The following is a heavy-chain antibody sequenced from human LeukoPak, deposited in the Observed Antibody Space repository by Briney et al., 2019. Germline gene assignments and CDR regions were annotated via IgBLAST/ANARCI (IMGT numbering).Heavy chain of an antibody. D-gene: IGHD1-14*01. V-gene: IGHV3-48*01. Sequence: GGSLRLSCAASGFIFSSYSMNWVRQAPGKGLEWVSYICSSSSSIYYADAVKGRFTISRDNAKNSLYLQMNSLRAEDTAVYYCARVYRRYFDYWGQGTLVTVSS. J-gene: IGHJ4*02. CDR3: ARVYRRYFDY. CDR1: GFIFSSYS. CDR2: ICSSSSSI.